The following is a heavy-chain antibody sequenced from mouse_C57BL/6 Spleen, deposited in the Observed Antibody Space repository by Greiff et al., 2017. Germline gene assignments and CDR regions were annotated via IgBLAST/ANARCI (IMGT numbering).Heavy chain of an antibody. J-gene: IGHJ1*03. Sequence: EVQVVESGPGLVKPSQSLSLTCSVTGYSITSGYYWNWIRQFPGNKLEWMGYISYDGSNNYNPSLKNRISITRDTSKNQFFLKLNSVTTEDTATYYCASGGYWYFDVWGTGTTVTVSS. V-gene: IGHV3-6*01. CDR2: ISYDGSN. CDR3: ASGGYWYFDV. CDR1: GYSITSGYY.